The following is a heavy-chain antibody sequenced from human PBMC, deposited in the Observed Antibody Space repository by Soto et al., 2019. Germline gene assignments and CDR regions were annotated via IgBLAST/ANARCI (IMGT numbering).Heavy chain of an antibody. D-gene: IGHD3-10*01. CDR2: IKQDGSEK. CDR3: ARDETYYYGSGPV. J-gene: IGHJ4*02. CDR1: GFTFSTYW. Sequence: PGGSLRLSCAASGFTFSTYWMSWARQAPGKGLEWVANIKQDGSEKYYVDSVKGRFTISRDNAKNSLYLQMNSLRAEDTAVYYCARDETYYYGSGPVGGQGTLVTVSS. V-gene: IGHV3-7*01.